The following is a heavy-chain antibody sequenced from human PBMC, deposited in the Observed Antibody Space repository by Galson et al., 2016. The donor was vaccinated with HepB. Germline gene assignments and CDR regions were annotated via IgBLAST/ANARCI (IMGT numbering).Heavy chain of an antibody. D-gene: IGHD1-1*01. CDR2: ISTRRTT. CDR1: GFVFPNFG. J-gene: IGHJ4*02. Sequence: SLRLSCAASGFVFPNFGLSWVRQAPGKGLEWVASISTRRTTYYSDSVQGRFTISRDNSNNTLYLQMNGLRAVDTAVYYCAKERLVRRIFDHWGQGTLLTVSS. CDR3: AKERLVRRIFDH. V-gene: IGHV3-23*05.